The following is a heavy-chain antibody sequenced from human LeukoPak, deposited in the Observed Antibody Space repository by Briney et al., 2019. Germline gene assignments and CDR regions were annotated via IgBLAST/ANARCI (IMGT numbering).Heavy chain of an antibody. CDR2: INTDGSST. Sequence: GGSLRLSCEGSGFTFSDYWMHWVRQAPGKGLVRVSRINTDGSSTTYADSVKGRFTVSRDNARNTLYLQMNSLRAEDTAVYYCARGPFSSSVGTGAYWGQGTLVTVSS. J-gene: IGHJ4*02. D-gene: IGHD2-2*01. V-gene: IGHV3-74*01. CDR1: GFTFSDYW. CDR3: ARGPFSSSVGTGAY.